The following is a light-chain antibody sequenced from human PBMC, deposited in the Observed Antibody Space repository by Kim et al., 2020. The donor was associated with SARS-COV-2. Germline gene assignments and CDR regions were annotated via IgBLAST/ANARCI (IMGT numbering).Light chain of an antibody. Sequence: GQTVRITCQGDSLRSYYASWYQQKPGQAPVLVIYGKNNRPSGIPDRFSGSSSGNTASLTITGAQAEDEADYFCNSRDSRGHPKYVFGTGTKVTVL. CDR2: GKN. CDR3: NSRDSRGHPKYV. J-gene: IGLJ1*01. CDR1: SLRSYY. V-gene: IGLV3-19*01.